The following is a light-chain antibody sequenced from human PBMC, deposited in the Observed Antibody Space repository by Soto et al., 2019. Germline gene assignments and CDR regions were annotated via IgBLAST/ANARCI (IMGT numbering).Light chain of an antibody. CDR1: SSDVGSYNL. V-gene: IGLV2-23*01. Sequence: QSALTQPASVSGSPGQSITISCTGTSSDVGSYNLVSWYLLHPGKAPKLMIYEGSKRPSGVSSRFSGSKSGNTASLTISGLQTEDEAHYYCCSYSIGNSVIFGGGTKLTVL. J-gene: IGLJ2*01. CDR3: CSYSIGNSVI. CDR2: EGS.